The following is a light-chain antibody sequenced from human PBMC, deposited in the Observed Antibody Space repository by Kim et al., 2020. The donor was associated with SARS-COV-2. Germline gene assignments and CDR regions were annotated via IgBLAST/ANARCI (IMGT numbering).Light chain of an antibody. Sequence: AIQLTQSPSSLSASIGDRVTITCRASQDIRRALVWYQQKPGKTPNLLIYDASTLENGVPSRFSGSGSGTDFTLTISSLQPEDFVTYYCQQFNSYPITFGQGTRLEIK. CDR1: QDIRRA. J-gene: IGKJ5*01. V-gene: IGKV1-13*02. CDR2: DAS. CDR3: QQFNSYPIT.